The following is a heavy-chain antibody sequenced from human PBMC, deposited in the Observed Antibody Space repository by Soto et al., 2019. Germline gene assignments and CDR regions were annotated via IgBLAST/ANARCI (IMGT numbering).Heavy chain of an antibody. D-gene: IGHD2-2*01. V-gene: IGHV3-23*01. CDR1: GFTFSTYA. CDR2: ISGSGIST. J-gene: IGHJ6*02. CDR3: AKDYALSSRSYYYYGMDA. Sequence: GWDLRLSCADSGFTFSTYALSWFRQAPFNVLEWASLISGSGISTYYADSVKGRFTISRDSAKNTLFLQMNSLRADDTAEYYCAKDYALSSRSYYYYGMDAWGQGTTVTVS.